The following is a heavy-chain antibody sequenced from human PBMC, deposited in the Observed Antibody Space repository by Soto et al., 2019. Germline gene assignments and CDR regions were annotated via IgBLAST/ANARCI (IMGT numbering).Heavy chain of an antibody. Sequence: PGGSLRLSCAAPGFTFSSYSMNWVRQAPGKGLEWVSSISSSSSYIYYADSVKGRFTISRDNAKNSLYLQMNSLRAEDTAVYYCARGVGGSSWSLFDYWGQGTLVTVSS. V-gene: IGHV3-21*01. CDR1: GFTFSSYS. CDR3: ARGVGGSSWSLFDY. D-gene: IGHD6-13*01. CDR2: ISSSSSYI. J-gene: IGHJ4*02.